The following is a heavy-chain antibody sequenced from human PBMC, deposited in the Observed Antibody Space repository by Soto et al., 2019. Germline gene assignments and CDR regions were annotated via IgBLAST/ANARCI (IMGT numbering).Heavy chain of an antibody. J-gene: IGHJ4*02. CDR2: ISAYNGNT. Sequence: ASVKVSCKASGYTFTSYGISWVRQAPGQGLEWMGWISAYNGNTNYAQKFQGRVTITADESTSTAYMELSSLRSEDTAVYYCARRARSFYYFDYWGQGTLVTVSS. V-gene: IGHV1-18*01. CDR3: ARRARSFYYFDY. D-gene: IGHD1-26*01. CDR1: GYTFTSYG.